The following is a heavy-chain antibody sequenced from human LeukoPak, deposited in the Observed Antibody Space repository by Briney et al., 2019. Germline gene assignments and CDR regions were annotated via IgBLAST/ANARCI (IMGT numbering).Heavy chain of an antibody. CDR1: GFTFSNYA. CDR2: MSHDGSNI. V-gene: IGHV3-30-3*01. Sequence: GGSLRLSCAASGFTFSNYAMHWVRQAPGKGLEWVAVMSHDGSNIFYADSVKGRFTISRDNSKNTLYLQMNSLRAEDTAVYYCAREFIAAASNWFDPWGQGTLVTVSS. CDR3: AREFIAAASNWFDP. J-gene: IGHJ5*02. D-gene: IGHD6-13*01.